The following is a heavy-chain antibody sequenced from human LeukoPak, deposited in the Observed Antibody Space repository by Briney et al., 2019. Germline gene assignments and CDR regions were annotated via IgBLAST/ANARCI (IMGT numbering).Heavy chain of an antibody. Sequence: PGGSLRLSCAASGFTFSSHGMHWVRQAPGKGLECATFISYNGNNRYYADSVKGRFTISRDNSKNTLSLQMDSLRDEDSGVYYCARWTGADFSGYYDYWGQGTLVTVS. CDR1: GFTFSSHG. CDR2: ISYNGNNR. CDR3: ARWTGADFSGYYDY. V-gene: IGHV3-33*01. J-gene: IGHJ4*02. D-gene: IGHD3-22*01.